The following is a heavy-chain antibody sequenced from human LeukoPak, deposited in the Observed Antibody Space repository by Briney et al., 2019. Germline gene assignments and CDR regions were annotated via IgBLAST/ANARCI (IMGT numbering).Heavy chain of an antibody. Sequence: TSETLSLTCTVSGDSISSYYWSWIRQPPGKGLEWIGYIYYSGGTNYNPSLKSRVTISIDTSKNQFSLKLSSVTAADTAVYYCARDRDGYNRYDYWGQGTLVTVSS. CDR2: IYYSGGT. CDR1: GDSISSYY. D-gene: IGHD5-24*01. V-gene: IGHV4-59*01. J-gene: IGHJ4*02. CDR3: ARDRDGYNRYDY.